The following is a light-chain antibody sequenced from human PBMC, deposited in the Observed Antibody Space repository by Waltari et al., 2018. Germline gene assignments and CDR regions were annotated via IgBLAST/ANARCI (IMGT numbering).Light chain of an antibody. Sequence: QSALTQPASVSGSPGQSITISCTGTSSDVGIYNLFSWYQQHPGKAPKLMLYECSKRPSGVSKRFSGSKSGNTASLTISWLQAEDEADYYCCSYAGSSTWVFGGGTKLTVL. CDR3: CSYAGSSTWV. CDR1: SSDVGIYNL. J-gene: IGLJ3*02. V-gene: IGLV2-23*01. CDR2: ECS.